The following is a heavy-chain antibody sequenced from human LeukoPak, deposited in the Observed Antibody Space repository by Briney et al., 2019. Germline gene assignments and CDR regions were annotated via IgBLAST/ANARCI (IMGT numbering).Heavy chain of an antibody. CDR3: ARPYYYDSSGYFYARGFDP. CDR2: INPNSGGT. J-gene: IGHJ5*02. V-gene: IGHV1-2*02. Sequence: ASVKVSCKASGYTFTGYYMHWVRQAPGQGLEWMGWINPNSGGTNYAQKFQGRVTMTRDTSISTAYMELSRLRSDDTAVYYCARPYYYDSSGYFYARGFDPWGQGTLVTVSS. D-gene: IGHD3-22*01. CDR1: GYTFTGYY.